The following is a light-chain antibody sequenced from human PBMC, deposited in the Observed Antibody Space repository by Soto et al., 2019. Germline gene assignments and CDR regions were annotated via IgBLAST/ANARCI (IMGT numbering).Light chain of an antibody. V-gene: IGLV2-8*01. CDR2: EVS. CDR3: SSYAGGNNFGGYV. CDR1: GSDVGGYNY. J-gene: IGLJ1*01. Sequence: QCALTQPPSASGSPGQSVTISCTGTGSDVGGYNYVSWYQQHPGKAPKLMIYEVSKRPSGVPDRFSGSKSGNTASLTVSGLQAEDEADYYCSSYAGGNNFGGYVFGTGTKVTVL.